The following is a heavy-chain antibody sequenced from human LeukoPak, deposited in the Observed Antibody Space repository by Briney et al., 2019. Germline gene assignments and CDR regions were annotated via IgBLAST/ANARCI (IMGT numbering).Heavy chain of an antibody. J-gene: IGHJ4*02. Sequence: GASVKVSCKASGGTFSSYAISWVRQAPGQGLEWMGGIIPIFGTANYAQKFQGRVTITADESTSTAYMELSSLRSEDTAVYYCARGFMRLQRPPWGLDYWGQGTLVTVSS. CDR3: ARGFMRLQRPPWGLDY. CDR2: IIPIFGTA. V-gene: IGHV1-69*13. D-gene: IGHD6-25*01. CDR1: GGTFSSYA.